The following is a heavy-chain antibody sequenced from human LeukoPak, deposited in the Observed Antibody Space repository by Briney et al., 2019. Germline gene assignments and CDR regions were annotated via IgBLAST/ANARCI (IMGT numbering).Heavy chain of an antibody. J-gene: IGHJ4*02. Sequence: GGSLRLSCAASGFTFNSYAMSWVRQAPGKGLEWVSAIRGSGGGTYYADSVKGRFTISRDNSKNTLYLLMNSLRDEDTALYYCAKDIQGANWGQGTLVTVSS. CDR3: AKDIQGAN. V-gene: IGHV3-23*01. CDR2: IRGSGGGT. D-gene: IGHD5-18*01. CDR1: GFTFNSYA.